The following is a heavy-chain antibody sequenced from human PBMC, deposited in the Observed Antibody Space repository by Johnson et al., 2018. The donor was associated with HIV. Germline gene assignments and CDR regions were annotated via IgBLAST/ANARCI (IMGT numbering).Heavy chain of an antibody. Sequence: QVQLVESGGGLLKPGGSLRLSCAASGFTFRDYYMSWIRQAPGKGLEWISYISTSGNIINYVDSVKGRFTMSRDNAKKSLYLQMNSLRAEDTAVYYCVRDGLNQLVDYGDYIDRFWAVVAMNGFDIWGQGTMVTVSS. CDR3: VRDGLNQLVDYGDYIDRFWAVVAMNGFDI. CDR1: GFTFRDYY. CDR2: ISTSGNII. J-gene: IGHJ3*02. D-gene: IGHD4-17*01. V-gene: IGHV3-11*04.